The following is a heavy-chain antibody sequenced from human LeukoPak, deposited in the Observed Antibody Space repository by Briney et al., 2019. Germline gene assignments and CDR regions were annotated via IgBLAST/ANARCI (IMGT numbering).Heavy chain of an antibody. J-gene: IGHJ3*02. CDR3: ARGRRGYQLPPPRDAFDI. CDR1: GGSISSSSYY. D-gene: IGHD2-2*01. V-gene: IGHV4-39*01. CDR2: IYYSGST. Sequence: SETLSLTCTVSGGSISSSSYYWGWIRQPPGKGLEWIGSIYYSGSTYYNPSLKSRVTISVDTSKNQFSLKLSSVTAADTAVYYCARGRRGYQLPPPRDAFDIWGQGTMVTVSS.